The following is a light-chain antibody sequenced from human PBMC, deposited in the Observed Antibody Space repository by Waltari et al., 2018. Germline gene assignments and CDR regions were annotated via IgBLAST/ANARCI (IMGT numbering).Light chain of an antibody. CDR2: GAS. J-gene: IGKJ1*01. CDR1: QSISRA. V-gene: IGKV3-20*01. CDR3: QHYVRLPAT. Sequence: EIVLTQSPASLSSSPGESVTLSCRASQSISRALAWYQQKPGQAPRLLIFGASNRATGIPDRFSGSGSETDFSLTISRLEPEDFAVYYCQHYVRLPATFGRGTKVEIK.